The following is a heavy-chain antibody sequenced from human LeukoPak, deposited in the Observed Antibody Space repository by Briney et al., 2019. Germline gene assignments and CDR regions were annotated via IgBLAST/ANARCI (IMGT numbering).Heavy chain of an antibody. CDR3: ARVSVDTALDY. J-gene: IGHJ4*02. D-gene: IGHD5-18*01. CDR2: ISYDGSNK. Sequence: GGSLRLSCAASGFTFSSYGMHWVRQAPGKGLEWVAVISYDGSNKYYADSVKGRFTISRDNAKNSLYLQMNSLRAEDTAVYYCARVSVDTALDYWGQGTLVTVSS. CDR1: GFTFSSYG. V-gene: IGHV3-30*03.